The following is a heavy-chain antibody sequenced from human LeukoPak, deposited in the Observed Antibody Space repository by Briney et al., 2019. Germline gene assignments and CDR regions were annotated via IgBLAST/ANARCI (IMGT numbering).Heavy chain of an antibody. CDR3: ARRPSAMYYYGSGSYYNGNWFDP. CDR1: GGSISSSNYY. D-gene: IGHD3-10*01. J-gene: IGHJ5*02. CDR2: INHSGST. V-gene: IGHV4-39*07. Sequence: PSETLSLTCTVSGGSISSSNYYWSWIRQPPGKGLEWIGEINHSGSTNYNPSLKSRVTISVDTSKNQFSLKLSSVTAADTAVYYCARRPSAMYYYGSGSYYNGNWFDPWGQGTLVTVSS.